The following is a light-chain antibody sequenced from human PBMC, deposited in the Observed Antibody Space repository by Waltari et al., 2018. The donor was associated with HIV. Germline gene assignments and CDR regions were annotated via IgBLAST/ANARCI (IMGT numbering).Light chain of an antibody. CDR3: QQYYSTPPALT. V-gene: IGKV4-1*01. J-gene: IGKJ4*01. CDR1: QSVLYSSNNKNY. CDR2: WAS. Sequence: DIVMTQSPDSLAVSLGERATINCKSSQSVLYSSNNKNYLAWYQQRPGQPPNLLIYWASTRESGVPDRFSGSGSGTDFTLTISSLQAEDVAVYYCQQYYSTPPALTFGGGTKVEIK.